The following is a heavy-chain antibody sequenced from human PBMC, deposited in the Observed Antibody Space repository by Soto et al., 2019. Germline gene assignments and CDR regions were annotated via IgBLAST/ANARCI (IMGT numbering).Heavy chain of an antibody. CDR2: ISSDGSTK. J-gene: IGHJ4*02. D-gene: IGHD1-26*01. CDR1: GFTFSNAW. CDR3: AKDRPYSGSY. V-gene: IGHV3-30*18. Sequence: GGSLRLSCAASGFTFSNAWMSWVRQAPGKGLEWVAVISSDGSTKYYADSVKGRFTISRDNSKNTLYLQMNSLRAEDTAVYYCAKDRPYSGSYWGRGTLVTVSS.